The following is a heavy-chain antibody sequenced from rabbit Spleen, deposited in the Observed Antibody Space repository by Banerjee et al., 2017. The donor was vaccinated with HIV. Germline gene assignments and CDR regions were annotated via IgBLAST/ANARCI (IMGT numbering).Heavy chain of an antibody. V-gene: IGHV1S47*01. Sequence: QEQLVESGGGLVQPGGSLKLSCKASGFDFSNYGVSWVRQPPGKGLEWIGYIDPLFGSTYYANWVNGRFSISRENTQNTVYLQLNSLTAADTASYFCVRDQAGYGYAIDLWGQGTLVTVS. D-gene: IGHD6-1*01. J-gene: IGHJ3*01. CDR1: GFDFSNYG. CDR2: IDPLFGST. CDR3: VRDQAGYGYAIDL.